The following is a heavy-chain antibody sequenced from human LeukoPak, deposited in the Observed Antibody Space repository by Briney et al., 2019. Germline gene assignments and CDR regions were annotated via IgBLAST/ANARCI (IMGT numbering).Heavy chain of an antibody. CDR1: GYTFTGYY. CDR2: INPNSGGT. D-gene: IGHD6-19*01. CDR3: ARSIAVAGLPHYYYYMDV. Sequence: ASVKVSCKASGYTFTGYYMHWVRQAPGQGPEWMGWINPNSGGTNYAQKFQGRVTMTRDTSISTAYMELSRLRSDDTAVYYCARSIAVAGLPHYYYYMDVWGKGATVTVSS. J-gene: IGHJ6*03. V-gene: IGHV1-2*02.